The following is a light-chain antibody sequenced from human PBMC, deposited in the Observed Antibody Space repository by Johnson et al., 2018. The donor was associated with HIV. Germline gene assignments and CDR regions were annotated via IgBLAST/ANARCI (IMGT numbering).Light chain of an antibody. Sequence: QSVLTQPPSVSAAPGQKVTISCSGSSSNIGNNYVSWYQQLPGTAPKLLIYENNKRPSGIPDRFSGSKSGPSATLGIHGLQTGGEADYYCGTWESRRSSGLYVFGTGTEVTVL. J-gene: IGLJ1*01. CDR1: SSNIGNNY. CDR3: GTWESRRSSGLYV. CDR2: ENN. V-gene: IGLV1-51*02.